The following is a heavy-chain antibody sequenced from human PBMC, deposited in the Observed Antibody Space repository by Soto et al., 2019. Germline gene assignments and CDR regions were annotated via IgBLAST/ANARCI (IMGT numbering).Heavy chain of an antibody. CDR3: VRGMNPLF. CDR1: GFTLRTYT. V-gene: IGHV3-21*06. Sequence: GGSLRLSCAASGFTLRTYTMNWVRQAPGKGLEWVSSISISSSDRYYADSVRGRFTISRGNAKNALYLQMNSLRADDTAVYFCVRGMNPLFGGQGTLVTVPQ. CDR2: ISISSSDR. J-gene: IGHJ4*01.